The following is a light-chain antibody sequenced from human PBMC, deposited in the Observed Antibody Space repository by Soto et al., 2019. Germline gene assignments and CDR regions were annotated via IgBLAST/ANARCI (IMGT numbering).Light chain of an antibody. CDR2: AVS. CDR1: SSDVGLYAY. J-gene: IGLJ1*01. Sequence: QSALTQPASVSGSPGQSITISCTGTSSDVGLYAYVSWYQQHPGKAPQLMIYAVSNRPSGVSNRFSGSKSGNAASLTISGLQAEDEADYYCNSYTTSGTLYVFGTGTKVTVL. V-gene: IGLV2-14*01. CDR3: NSYTTSGTLYV.